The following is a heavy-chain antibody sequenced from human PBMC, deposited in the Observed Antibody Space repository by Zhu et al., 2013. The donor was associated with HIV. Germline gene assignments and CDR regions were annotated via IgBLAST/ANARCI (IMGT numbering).Heavy chain of an antibody. CDR1: GYTFSAHY. D-gene: IGHD5-18*01. CDR2: ISPIFGTT. V-gene: IGHV1-69*06. CDR3: ARGGRGYSYGVGAFDI. J-gene: IGHJ3*02. Sequence: QVRLMQSETEVKRPGASVRVSCRPSGYTFSAHYIHWVRQAPGQGLEWMGGISPIFGTTDYAQKFQGRVTITADRSTSTAYMELSRLRSDDTAVYYCARGGRGYSYGVGAFDIWGQGTMVTVSS.